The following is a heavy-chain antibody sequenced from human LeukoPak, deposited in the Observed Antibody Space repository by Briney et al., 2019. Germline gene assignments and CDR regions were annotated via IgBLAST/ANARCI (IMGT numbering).Heavy chain of an antibody. Sequence: GKSLRLSCAVSGFTFSNYDIHWVRQAPGKGLEWVAVISYDATSEKYADSARGRFTMSRDNSKSTMYLQINSLRTEDTAVYYCARDSYGMDVWGQGTTVTVSS. V-gene: IGHV3-30-3*01. CDR1: GFTFSNYD. J-gene: IGHJ6*02. CDR2: ISYDATSE. CDR3: ARDSYGMDV.